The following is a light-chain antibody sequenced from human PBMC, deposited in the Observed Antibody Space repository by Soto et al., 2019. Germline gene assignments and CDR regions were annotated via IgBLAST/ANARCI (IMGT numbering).Light chain of an antibody. Sequence: EIVMTQSPATLSVSPGDRATLSCRAGQPLNNNVAWYQHKPGQAPRLLIYGASTRATGISARFSGSGSGTEFTLTISSLQSEDYAVYYCQHYNNWPRTFGQGTKVDIK. CDR2: GAS. J-gene: IGKJ1*01. CDR3: QHYNNWPRT. V-gene: IGKV3-15*01. CDR1: QPLNNN.